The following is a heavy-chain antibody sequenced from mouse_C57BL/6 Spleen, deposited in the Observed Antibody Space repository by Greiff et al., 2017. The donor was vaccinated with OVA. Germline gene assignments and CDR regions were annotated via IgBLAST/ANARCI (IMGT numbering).Heavy chain of an antibody. CDR2: ISNGGGST. CDR3: ARHNRGNWYFDV. V-gene: IGHV5-12*01. J-gene: IGHJ1*03. Sequence: DVHLVESGGGLVQPGGSLKLSCAASGFTFSDYYMYWVRQTPEKRLEWVAYISNGGGSTYYPDTVKGRFTISRDNAKNTLYLQMSRLKSEDTAMYYCARHNRGNWYFDVWGTGTTVTVSS. CDR1: GFTFSDYY.